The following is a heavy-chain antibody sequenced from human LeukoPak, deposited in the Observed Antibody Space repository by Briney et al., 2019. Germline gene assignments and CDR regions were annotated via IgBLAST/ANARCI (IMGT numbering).Heavy chain of an antibody. V-gene: IGHV1-69*13. CDR2: IIPIFGTA. CDR3: AVEYCSGGSCHNWFDP. CDR1: GGTFSSYA. J-gene: IGHJ5*02. D-gene: IGHD2-15*01. Sequence: ASVKVSCKASGGTFSSYAISWVRQAPGQGLEWMGGIIPIFGTANYAQTFQGRVTITADEYTSTAYMELSSLRSEDTAVYYCAVEYCSGGSCHNWFDPWGQGTLVTVSS.